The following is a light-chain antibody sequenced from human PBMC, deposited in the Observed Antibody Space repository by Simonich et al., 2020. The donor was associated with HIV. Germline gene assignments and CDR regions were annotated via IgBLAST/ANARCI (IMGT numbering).Light chain of an antibody. CDR3: QQYYSTPT. V-gene: IGKV1-NL1*01. CDR2: AAS. Sequence: MTQSPATLSVSPGERATLSCRASQSVSSNLAWYQQKPGKAPNLLLYAASRLQSGVPSRFSGSASGTDYTLTISSLQPEDFATYYCQQYYSTPTFGPGTKVDIK. J-gene: IGKJ3*01. CDR1: QSVSSN.